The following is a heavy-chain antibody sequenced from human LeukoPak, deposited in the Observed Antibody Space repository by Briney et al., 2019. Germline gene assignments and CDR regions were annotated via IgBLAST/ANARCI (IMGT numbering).Heavy chain of an antibody. CDR2: IIPTFGTA. CDR3: ARDDRWELLCPDY. J-gene: IGHJ4*02. CDR1: GGTFSSYA. D-gene: IGHD1-26*01. V-gene: IGHV1-69*05. Sequence: GASVKVSCKASGGTFSSYAISWVRQAPGQGLEWMGRIIPTFGTANYAQKLQGRVTMTTDTSTSTAYMELRSLRSDDTAVYYCARDDRWELLCPDYWGQGTLVTVSS.